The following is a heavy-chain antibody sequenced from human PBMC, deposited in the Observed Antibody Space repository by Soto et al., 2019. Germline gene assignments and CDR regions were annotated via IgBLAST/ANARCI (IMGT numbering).Heavy chain of an antibody. J-gene: IGHJ6*02. CDR3: AKGVSRGAQSNWHYYYYGMDV. V-gene: IGHV4-34*01. Sequence: NPSETLSLTCAVYGGSFSGYYWSWSRQPPGKGLEWIGEINHSGSTNYNPSLKSRVTISVDTSKNQFSLKLSSVTAADTAVYYCAKGVSRGAQSNWHYYYYGMDVWGQGTTVTVSS. CDR2: INHSGST. D-gene: IGHD4-4*01. CDR1: GGSFSGYY.